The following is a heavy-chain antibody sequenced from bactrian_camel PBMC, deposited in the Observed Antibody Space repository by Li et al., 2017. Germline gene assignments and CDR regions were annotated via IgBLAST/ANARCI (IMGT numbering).Heavy chain of an antibody. CDR1: GFTFSRAA. Sequence: VQLVESGGGLVRPGGSLRLSCTTSGFTFSRAAMSWVRQAPGKGLEWVSTILKTGTTTRYSDSVKGRFIISRDDAKNTLFLQLNRLEFEDTAMYYCASDYGTTYYGQGTQVTVS. D-gene: IGHD1*01. V-gene: IGHV3S42*01. CDR2: ILKTGTTT. J-gene: IGHJ4*01.